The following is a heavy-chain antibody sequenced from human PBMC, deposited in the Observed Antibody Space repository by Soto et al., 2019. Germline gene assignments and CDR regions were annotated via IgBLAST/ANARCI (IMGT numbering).Heavy chain of an antibody. CDR2: INPSGGST. CDR3: ASSYVLTMVLDP. D-gene: IGHD3-10*01. V-gene: IGHV1-46*03. J-gene: IGHJ5*02. Sequence: ASVKVSCKASGYTFTSYYMHWVRQAPGQGLEWMGIINPSGGSTSYAQKFQGRVTMTRDTSTSTVYMELSSLRSEDTAVYYCASSYVLTMVLDPWGQGTLVTVSS. CDR1: GYTFTSYY.